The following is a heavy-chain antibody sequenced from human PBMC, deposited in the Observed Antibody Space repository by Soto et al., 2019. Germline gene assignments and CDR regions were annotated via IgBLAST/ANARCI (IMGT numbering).Heavy chain of an antibody. CDR3: SKAAYGKRLPCMVSAFLVTRSSDL. J-gene: IGHJ2*01. CDR2: ISGSGGST. V-gene: IGHV3-23*01. D-gene: IGHD5-18*01. Sequence: PAKGLEGVSAISGSGGSTYYADSVKGRFTISRDNSKNTLYLQMNSLRAEDTAVYYCSKAAYGKRLPCMVSAFLVTRSSDL.